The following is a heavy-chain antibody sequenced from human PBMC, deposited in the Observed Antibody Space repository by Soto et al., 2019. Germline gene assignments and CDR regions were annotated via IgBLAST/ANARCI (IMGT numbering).Heavy chain of an antibody. Sequence: QVQLVESGGGVVQPGRSLRLSCAASGFTFSSYGMHWVRQGPGKGLEWVAVIWFDGSNKYYADSLEGRFTISRHNSKNTLYLQMNSLRAEDTAVYYCARRYYYGPRSVPWALDIWGQGTMVTVSS. D-gene: IGHD3-10*01. CDR1: GFTFSSYG. CDR3: ARRYYYGPRSVPWALDI. CDR2: IWFDGSNK. J-gene: IGHJ3*02. V-gene: IGHV3-33*01.